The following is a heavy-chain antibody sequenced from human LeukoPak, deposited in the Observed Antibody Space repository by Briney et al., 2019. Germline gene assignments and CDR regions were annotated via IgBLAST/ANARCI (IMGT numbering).Heavy chain of an antibody. D-gene: IGHD6-6*01. J-gene: IGHJ4*02. CDR3: AKPGSSRGIAGRRPTKYYFDY. V-gene: IGHV1-46*02. Sequence: ASVKVSCKAAGNTVKNYYIHWVRQAPGQGLEWMGIINPSGGTTNYAQKFQDRVTMTRDTSTTTFYMELSSLRSEDTAVYYCAKPGSSRGIAGRRPTKYYFDYWGQGTLVTVSS. CDR2: INPSGGTT. CDR1: GNTVKNYY.